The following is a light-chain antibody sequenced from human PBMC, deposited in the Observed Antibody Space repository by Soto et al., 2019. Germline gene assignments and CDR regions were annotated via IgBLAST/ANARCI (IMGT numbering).Light chain of an antibody. Sequence: EIVLTQSPATLSLSPGERATLSCRASQSVSTYLAWYQQKPGQAPRLLIYDASNRATGIPARFSGSGSGTDFTLTISSLEPEDFAVYYCQQRRNWLTFGGGTK. CDR3: QQRRNWLT. CDR1: QSVSTY. CDR2: DAS. J-gene: IGKJ4*01. V-gene: IGKV3-11*01.